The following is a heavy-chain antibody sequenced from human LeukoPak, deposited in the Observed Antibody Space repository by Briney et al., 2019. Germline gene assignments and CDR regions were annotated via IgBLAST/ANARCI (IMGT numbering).Heavy chain of an antibody. J-gene: IGHJ4*02. Sequence: PGGSLRLSCAASGFTFSSYSMNWVRQAPGKGLEWVSSISSSSSYIYYADSVKGRFTISRDNAKNSLYLQMNSLRAGDTAVYYCARDGYGNYYGSGSYSYWGQGTLVTVSS. V-gene: IGHV3-21*01. D-gene: IGHD3-10*01. CDR3: ARDGYGNYYGSGSYSY. CDR2: ISSSSSYI. CDR1: GFTFSSYS.